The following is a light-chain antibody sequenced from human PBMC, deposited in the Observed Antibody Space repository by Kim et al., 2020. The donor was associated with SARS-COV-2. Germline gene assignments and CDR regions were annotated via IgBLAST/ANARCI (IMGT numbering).Light chain of an antibody. Sequence: QSVLTQPPSASGTPGQRVTISCSGSGSNIGPNTVNWYQQLPGTAPKLLIYSNNQRPSGVPDRFSGSRSGTSASLAISGLQSEDEADYYCAAWDDSLNGVVFGGGTQLTVL. CDR3: AAWDDSLNGVV. CDR1: GSNIGPNT. V-gene: IGLV1-44*01. J-gene: IGLJ2*01. CDR2: SNN.